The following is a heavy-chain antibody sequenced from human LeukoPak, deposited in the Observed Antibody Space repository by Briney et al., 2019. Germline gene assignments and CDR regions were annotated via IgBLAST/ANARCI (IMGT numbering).Heavy chain of an antibody. Sequence: ASVTVSCKASGYTFTAFYMHWVRQAPGQGLEWMGWINPNSGGTDYAQKFQGRVTMTRDTSISTAYMELSRLRSDDTAVYYCARIRPYTVTTGALNYWGQGTLVTVSS. J-gene: IGHJ4*02. CDR3: ARIRPYTVTTGALNY. CDR1: GYTFTAFY. D-gene: IGHD4-17*01. CDR2: INPNSGGT. V-gene: IGHV1-2*02.